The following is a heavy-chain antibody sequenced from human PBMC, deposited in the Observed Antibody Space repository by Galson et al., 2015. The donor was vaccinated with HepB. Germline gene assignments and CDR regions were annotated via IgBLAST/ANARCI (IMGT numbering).Heavy chain of an antibody. CDR1: GGTFSSYA. V-gene: IGHV1-69*13. CDR2: IIPIFGTA. Sequence: SVKVSCKASGGTFSSYAISWVRQAPGQGLEWMGGIIPIFGTANYAQKFQGRVTITADESTSTAYMELSSLRSEDTAVYYCARGGGDSSWQEDYFDYWGQGTLVTVSS. J-gene: IGHJ4*02. D-gene: IGHD6-13*01. CDR3: ARGGGDSSWQEDYFDY.